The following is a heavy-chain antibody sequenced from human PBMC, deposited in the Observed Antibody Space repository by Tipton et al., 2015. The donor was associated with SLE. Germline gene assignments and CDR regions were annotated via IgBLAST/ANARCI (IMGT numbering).Heavy chain of an antibody. J-gene: IGHJ4*02. CDR1: GFTFDDYA. CDR2: ISWNSGSV. CDR3: AKDGSGGNSGLLDY. D-gene: IGHD4-23*01. V-gene: IGHV3-9*01. Sequence: SLRLSCAASGFTFDDYAMHWVRQVPGEGLEWVSSISWNSGSVGYTDSVKGRFTISRDNAKNSLYMQMNYLRPEDTAFYYCAKDGSGGNSGLLDYWGQGTLVTVSA.